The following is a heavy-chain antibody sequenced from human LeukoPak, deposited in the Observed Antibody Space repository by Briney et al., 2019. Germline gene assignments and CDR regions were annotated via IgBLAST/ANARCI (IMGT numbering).Heavy chain of an antibody. J-gene: IGHJ6*02. D-gene: IGHD2-21*02. CDR2: INGGSGNT. CDR1: GYTFTNYA. CDR3: ARGYCGGDCYPRIYYYYGMDV. Sequence: GASVKVSCKASGYTFTNYAIHWVRQAPGQRLEWMGWINGGSGNTKYSQNFQGRVTITRDTSASTAYMELSSLRSEDTAVYYCARGYCGGDCYPRIYYYYGMDVWGQGTTVTVSS. V-gene: IGHV1-3*01.